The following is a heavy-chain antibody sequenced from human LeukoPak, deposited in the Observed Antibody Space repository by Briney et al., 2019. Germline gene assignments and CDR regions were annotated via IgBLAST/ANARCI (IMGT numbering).Heavy chain of an antibody. V-gene: IGHV1-2*04. CDR2: INPNSGGT. Sequence: ASVKVSCKASGYTFTGYYMHWVRQAPGQGLEWMGWINPNSGGTNYAQKFQGWVTMTRDTSISTAYMELSRLRSDDTAVYYCARGSYYYGSGSYWHYYGMDVWGQGTTVTVSS. J-gene: IGHJ6*02. D-gene: IGHD3-10*01. CDR3: ARGSYYYGSGSYWHYYGMDV. CDR1: GYTFTGYY.